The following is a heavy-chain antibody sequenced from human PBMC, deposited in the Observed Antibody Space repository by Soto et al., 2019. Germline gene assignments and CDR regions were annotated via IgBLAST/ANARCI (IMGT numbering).Heavy chain of an antibody. CDR3: ARQGYSGYDKVLWFDP. V-gene: IGHV4-39*01. CDR2: IYYSGST. J-gene: IGHJ5*02. CDR1: GGSISSSSYY. D-gene: IGHD5-12*01. Sequence: SETLSLTCTVSGGSISSSSYYWGWIRQPPGKGLEWIGSIYYSGSTYYNPSLKSRVTISVDTPKNQFSLKLSSVTAADTAVYYCARQGYSGYDKVLWFDPWGQGTLVTVSS.